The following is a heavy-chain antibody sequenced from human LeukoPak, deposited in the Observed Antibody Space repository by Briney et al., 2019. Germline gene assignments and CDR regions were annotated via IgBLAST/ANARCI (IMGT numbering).Heavy chain of an antibody. D-gene: IGHD3-22*01. CDR3: ARHVYYYDKLDY. J-gene: IGHJ4*02. V-gene: IGHV4-59*08. CDR1: GFTFSSYA. Sequence: PGGSLRLSCAASGFTFSSYAMSWVRQAPGKGLEWIGYIYHSGSTNYNPSLKSRVTISVDTSKNQFSLKLNSVTAADTAVYYCARHVYYYDKLDYWGQGTLVIVSS. CDR2: IYHSGST.